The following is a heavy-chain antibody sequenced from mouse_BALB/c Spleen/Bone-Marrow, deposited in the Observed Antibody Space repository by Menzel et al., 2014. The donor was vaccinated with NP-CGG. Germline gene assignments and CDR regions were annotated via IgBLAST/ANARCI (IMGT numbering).Heavy chain of an antibody. J-gene: IGHJ2*01. V-gene: IGHV14-3*02. Sequence: VQLQQSGAELVKPGASVKLSCTASGFNIKDTYMHWVKQRPEQGLEWLGRIDPANGNTKYDPKFQGKTTITADTSSNSAYLQLSSLTSEDTAVYYCAYGSSYDYFDYWGQGTTVTVSS. CDR3: AYGSSYDYFDY. CDR1: GFNIKDTY. CDR2: IDPANGNT. D-gene: IGHD1-1*01.